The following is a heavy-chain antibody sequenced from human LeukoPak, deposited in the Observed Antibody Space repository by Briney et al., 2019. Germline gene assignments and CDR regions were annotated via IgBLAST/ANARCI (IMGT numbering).Heavy chain of an antibody. CDR1: GFTFSSYG. CDR3: ARDRAAADLDY. D-gene: IGHD6-13*01. J-gene: IGHJ4*02. Sequence: PGRSLRLSRAASGFTFSSYGMHWVRQAPGKGVEGVAVIWYDGSNKFYADSVKGRFTISRDNSKNTLYLQMNSLRAEDTAVYYCARDRAAADLDYWGQGTLVTVSS. CDR2: IWYDGSNK. V-gene: IGHV3-33*01.